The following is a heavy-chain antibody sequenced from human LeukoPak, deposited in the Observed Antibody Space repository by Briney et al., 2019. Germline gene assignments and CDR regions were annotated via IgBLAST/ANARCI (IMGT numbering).Heavy chain of an antibody. CDR3: ARTVVPAAIGSIDP. J-gene: IGHJ5*02. Sequence: GATVKISCKASGYTFTDYYMHWVQQAPGKGLEWMGRVDPEDGETIYAEKFQGRVTITADTSTDTAWMELSSLRSEDTAVYYCARTVVPAAIGSIDPWGQGTLVTVSS. V-gene: IGHV1-69-2*01. D-gene: IGHD2-2*01. CDR2: VDPEDGET. CDR1: GYTFTDYY.